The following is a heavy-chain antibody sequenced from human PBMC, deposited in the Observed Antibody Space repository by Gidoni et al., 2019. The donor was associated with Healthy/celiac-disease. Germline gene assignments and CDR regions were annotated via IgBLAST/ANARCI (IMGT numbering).Heavy chain of an antibody. CDR3: ARTDIVATIATRFDY. J-gene: IGHJ4*02. D-gene: IGHD5-12*01. Sequence: QVQLVQSGAEVKKLGSSVKVSCKASEGTFSSYAISWLRQAPGQGLEWMGGIIPIFGTANYAQKFQGRVTITADESTSTAYMELSSLRSEDTAVYYCARTDIVATIATRFDYWGQGTLVTVSS. V-gene: IGHV1-69*01. CDR2: IIPIFGTA. CDR1: EGTFSSYA.